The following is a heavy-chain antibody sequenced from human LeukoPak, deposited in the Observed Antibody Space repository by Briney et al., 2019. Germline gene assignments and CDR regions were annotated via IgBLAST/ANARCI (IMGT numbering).Heavy chain of an antibody. J-gene: IGHJ4*02. CDR2: IYSGGST. CDR3: ARTYGSGSLDY. Sequence: GGSLRLSCAASGFTVSSNYMSWVRQAPGKGLEWVSVIYSGGSTYYADSVKGRFTISRDNAKNSVYLQMNSLRAEDTAVYYCARTYGSGSLDYGGQGTLVTVSS. CDR1: GFTVSSNY. D-gene: IGHD2-15*01. V-gene: IGHV3-66*01.